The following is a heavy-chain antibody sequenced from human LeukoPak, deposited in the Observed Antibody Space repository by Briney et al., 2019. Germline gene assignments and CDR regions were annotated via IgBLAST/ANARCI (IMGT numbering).Heavy chain of an antibody. CDR3: ARDPAGSMDY. V-gene: IGHV3-33*05. J-gene: IGHJ4*02. CDR2: MSYDGSKK. Sequence: GESLRLSCEASGFTFTNYGIHSVRKAPGTGQGREEVMSYDGSKKYYADSVKGRFTISRDNSKNTLYLQMNGLRVEETAVYYCARDPAGSMDYWGQGTLVTVSS. CDR1: GFTFTNYG.